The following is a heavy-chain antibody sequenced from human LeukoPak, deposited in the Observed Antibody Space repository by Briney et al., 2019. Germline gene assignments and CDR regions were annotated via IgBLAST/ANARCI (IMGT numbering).Heavy chain of an antibody. D-gene: IGHD6-13*01. V-gene: IGHV1-69*13. CDR2: IIPIFGTA. J-gene: IGHJ6*03. Sequence: GASVKVSCKASGGTFSSYAISWVRQAPGQGLEWMGGIIPIFGTANYAQKFQGRVTITADESTSTAYMELSSLRSEDTAVYYCARGSTAGIAEGGYYYYMDVWGKGTTVTISS. CDR3: ARGSTAGIAEGGYYYYMDV. CDR1: GGTFSSYA.